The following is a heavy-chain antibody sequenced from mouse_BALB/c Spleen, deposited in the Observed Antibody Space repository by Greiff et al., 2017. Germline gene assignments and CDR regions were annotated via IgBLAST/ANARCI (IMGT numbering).Heavy chain of an antibody. Sequence: EVQLQQSGAELVKPGASVKLSCTASGFNIKDTYMHWVKQRPEQGLEWIGRIDPANGNTKYDPKFQGKATITADTSSNTAYLQLSSLTSEDTAVYYCARSTHYYGSSYEDYWGQGTTLTVSS. D-gene: IGHD1-1*01. CDR2: IDPANGNT. CDR3: ARSTHYYGSSYEDY. V-gene: IGHV14-3*02. CDR1: GFNIKDTY. J-gene: IGHJ2*01.